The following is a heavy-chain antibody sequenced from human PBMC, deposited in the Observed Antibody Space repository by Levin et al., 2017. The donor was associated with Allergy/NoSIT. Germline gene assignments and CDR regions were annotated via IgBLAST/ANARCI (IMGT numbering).Heavy chain of an antibody. Sequence: GESLKISCAASGFTFSSYWMHWVRQAPGKGLVWVSRINSDGSSTSYADSVKGRFTISRDNAKNTLYLQMNSLRAEDTAVYYCARDMYSSGNIDYWGQGTLVTVSS. CDR1: GFTFSSYW. J-gene: IGHJ4*02. V-gene: IGHV3-74*01. CDR3: ARDMYSSGNIDY. D-gene: IGHD6-25*01. CDR2: INSDGSST.